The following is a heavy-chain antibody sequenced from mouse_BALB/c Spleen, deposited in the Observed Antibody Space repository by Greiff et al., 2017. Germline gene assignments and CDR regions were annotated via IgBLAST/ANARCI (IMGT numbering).Heavy chain of an antibody. CDR3: ARQGYYGSSYAMDY. Sequence: EVKLEESGGGLVQPGGSLKLSCAASGFTFSSYTMSWVRQTPEKRLEWVAYISNGGGSTYYPDTVKGRFTISRDNAKNTLYLQMSSLKSEDTAMYYCARQGYYGSSYAMDYWGQGTSVTVSS. J-gene: IGHJ4*01. V-gene: IGHV5-12-2*01. CDR1: GFTFSSYT. D-gene: IGHD1-1*01. CDR2: ISNGGGST.